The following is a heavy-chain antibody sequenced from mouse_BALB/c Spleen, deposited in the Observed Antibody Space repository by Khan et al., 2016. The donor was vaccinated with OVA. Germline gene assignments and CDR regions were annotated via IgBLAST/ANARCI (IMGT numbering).Heavy chain of an antibody. D-gene: IGHD1-2*01. V-gene: IGHV3-6*02. CDR1: GYSIPSGYY. CDR3: ASGLHYYGFYFDC. CDR2: IRYDGSN. Sequence: EVQLQESGPGLVKPSQSLSLTCSVTGYSIPSGYYWNWIRQFPGNKLEWMGYIRYDGSNNYNPSLKNRISITRDTSKNQFFLKFNSVTTEDTATYYGASGLHYYGFYFDCWGQGTTLTVSS. J-gene: IGHJ2*01.